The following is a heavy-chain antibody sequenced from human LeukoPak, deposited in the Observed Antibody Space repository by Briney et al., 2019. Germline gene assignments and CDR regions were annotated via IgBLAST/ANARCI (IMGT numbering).Heavy chain of an antibody. CDR2: ISYDGSNK. J-gene: IGHJ5*02. V-gene: IGHV3-30-3*01. CDR1: GFTFSSYA. CDR3: AREVGTAATRWFDP. D-gene: IGHD2-15*01. Sequence: GGSLRLSCAASGFTFSSYAMHWVRQAPDKGLEWVAVISYDGSNKYYADSVKGRFTISRDNSKNTLYLQMNSLRAEDTAVYYCAREVGTAATRWFDPWGQGTLVTVSS.